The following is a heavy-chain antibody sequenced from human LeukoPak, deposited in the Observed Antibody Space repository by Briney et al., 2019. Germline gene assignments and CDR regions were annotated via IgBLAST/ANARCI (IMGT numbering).Heavy chain of an antibody. CDR1: GFTFSSYA. D-gene: IGHD1-26*01. CDR3: AKLIVGATDFDY. Sequence: GGSLRLSCAASGFTFSSYAMSWVCQAPGKGLEWVSAISGSGGSTYYADSVKGRFTISRDNSKNTLYLQMNSLRAEDTAVYYCAKLIVGATDFDYWGQGTLVTVSS. CDR2: ISGSGGST. V-gene: IGHV3-23*01. J-gene: IGHJ4*02.